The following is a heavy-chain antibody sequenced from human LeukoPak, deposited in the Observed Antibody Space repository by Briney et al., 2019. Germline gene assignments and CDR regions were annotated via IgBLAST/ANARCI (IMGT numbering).Heavy chain of an antibody. Sequence: SETLSLTCTVSGYSISSGYYWGWIRQPPGKGLEWIGSIYHSGSTYYNPSLKSRVTISVDTSKNQFSLKLSSVTAADTAVYYCARDKGDSSGWAENPLDYWGQGTLVTVSS. J-gene: IGHJ4*02. CDR1: GYSISSGYY. V-gene: IGHV4-38-2*02. CDR3: ARDKGDSSGWAENPLDY. CDR2: IYHSGST. D-gene: IGHD6-19*01.